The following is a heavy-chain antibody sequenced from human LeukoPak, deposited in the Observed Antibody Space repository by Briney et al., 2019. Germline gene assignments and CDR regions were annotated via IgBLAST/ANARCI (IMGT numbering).Heavy chain of an antibody. V-gene: IGHV1-2*06. CDR2: INPNSGGT. D-gene: IGHD2-21*01. Sequence: ASVKVSCKASGYTFTGYFMHWVRQAPGQGLEWMGRINPNSGGTNYAQKFQGRVTMTRDTSINTAYMELSRLTSDDTAVYYRASFYSAVDSWGQGTLVTVSS. CDR3: ASFYSAVDS. J-gene: IGHJ4*02. CDR1: GYTFTGYF.